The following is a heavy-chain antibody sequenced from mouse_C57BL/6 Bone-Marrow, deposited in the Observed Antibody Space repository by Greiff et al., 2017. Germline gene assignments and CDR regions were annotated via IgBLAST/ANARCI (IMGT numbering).Heavy chain of an antibody. D-gene: IGHD1-3*01. CDR3: SEDSAVYDSAVCISSWYFDV. CDR2: GQGLEWIG. Sequence: VQLQQSGPELARPWASVKISCQAFYTFSRRVHFAIRDTNYWMQWVKQRPGQGLEWIGAIYPGNGDTSYNQKFKGKATLTAEKSSSTAYMQLSSLTSEDSAVYDSAVCISSWYFDVWGTGTTVTVSS. V-gene: IGHV1-87*01. J-gene: IGHJ1*03. CDR1: YTFSRRVH.